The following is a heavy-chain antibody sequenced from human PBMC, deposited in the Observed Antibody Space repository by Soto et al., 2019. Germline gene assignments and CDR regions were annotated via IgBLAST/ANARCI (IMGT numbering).Heavy chain of an antibody. CDR3: ARDLKFGQADY. J-gene: IGHJ4*02. CDR2: IYTSGST. CDR1: GGSISSYY. Sequence: SETLSLTCTVSGGSISSYYWSWIRQPSGRGLEWIGRIYTSGSTNYNPSLKSRVTMSVDTSKNQFSLKLSSVTAADTAVYYCARDLKFGQADYWGQGTQVTVSS. D-gene: IGHD3-10*01. V-gene: IGHV4-4*07.